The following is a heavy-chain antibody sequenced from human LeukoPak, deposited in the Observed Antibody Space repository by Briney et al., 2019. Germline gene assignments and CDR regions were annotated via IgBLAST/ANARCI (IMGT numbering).Heavy chain of an antibody. CDR2: ISPNNGKT. J-gene: IGHJ6*02. D-gene: IGHD6-6*01. V-gene: IGHV1-18*01. CDR3: ATKGSSSDYYGIDV. CDR1: GYTFTSYG. Sequence: ASVKVSCKTSGYTFTSYGITWVRQAPGQGLGWMAYISPNNGKTNYARNLQGRVTMTTDASTSTAYLELRSLISDDTAVYYCATKGSSSDYYGIDVWGQGTSVTVSS.